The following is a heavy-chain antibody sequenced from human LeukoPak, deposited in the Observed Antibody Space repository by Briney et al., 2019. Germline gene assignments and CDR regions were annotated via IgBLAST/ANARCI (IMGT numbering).Heavy chain of an antibody. V-gene: IGHV3-48*03. Sequence: GGSLRLSCAASGFTISSYETNWVRQAPGKGLEWVSYISSSGGIIHYADSVKGRFTISRDNAKNSLYLQMNSLRAEDTAVYYCAELGITMIGGVWGKGTTVTISS. J-gene: IGHJ6*04. CDR1: GFTISSYE. D-gene: IGHD3-10*02. CDR3: AELGITMIGGV. CDR2: ISSSGGII.